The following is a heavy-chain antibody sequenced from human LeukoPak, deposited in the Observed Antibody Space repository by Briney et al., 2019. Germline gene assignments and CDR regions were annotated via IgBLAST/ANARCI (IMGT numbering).Heavy chain of an antibody. CDR3: ARDRDWKDEFDY. D-gene: IGHD1-1*01. CDR2: ISGSSSTI. CDR1: GSNFNTYG. Sequence: PGGSLRLSCAASGSNFNTYGMSWVRQTPGKGLEWLSYISGSSSTIYYADSVKGRFTISRDNAKNSLYLQMNSLRADDTAVYYCARDRDWKDEFDYWGQGTLVTVSS. J-gene: IGHJ4*02. V-gene: IGHV3-48*01.